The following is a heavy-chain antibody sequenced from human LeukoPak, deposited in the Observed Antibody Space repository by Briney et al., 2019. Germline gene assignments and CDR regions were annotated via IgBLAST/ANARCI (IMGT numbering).Heavy chain of an antibody. Sequence: SVKVSCKASGGSFNNNAINWVRQAPGQGLEWMGGSIPIDGTPNYAQKFQGRVTITADKSTSTAYMELSSLRSEDTAVYYCARDLGHEWLRFYYYYGMDVWGQGTTVTVSS. V-gene: IGHV1-69*06. CDR2: SIPIDGTP. CDR3: ARDLGHEWLRFYYYYGMDV. J-gene: IGHJ6*02. D-gene: IGHD5-12*01. CDR1: GGSFNNNA.